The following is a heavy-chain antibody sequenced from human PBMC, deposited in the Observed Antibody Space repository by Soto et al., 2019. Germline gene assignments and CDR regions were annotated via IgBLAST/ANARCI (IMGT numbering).Heavy chain of an antibody. Sequence: DVQLVQSGGGSVKTGESLRLSCEASGFTFSAAWMTWLRQAPGKGLEWVALIWATVDGSTTHYAASVQGRFSVSRDDSKNTVFLQMNSLKSEDTAVYYCAADTPGFSEGEFEYWGQGTQVAVSS. J-gene: IGHJ4*02. CDR1: GFTFSAAW. V-gene: IGHV3-15*01. CDR3: AADTPGFSEGEFEY. CDR2: IWATVDGSTT. D-gene: IGHD1-26*01.